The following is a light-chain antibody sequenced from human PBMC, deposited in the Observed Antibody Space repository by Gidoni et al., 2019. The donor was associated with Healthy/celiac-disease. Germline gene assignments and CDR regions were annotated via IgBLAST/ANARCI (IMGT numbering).Light chain of an antibody. CDR2: KAS. Sequence: SYELTQTPSVSVSPGQTARITCSGDALPKQSAYWYQQKPGQAPVLVIYKASERPSGIPERFSGSSSGTTVTLTISGVQAEDEADYYCQSADSSGTYDVVFGGGTKLTVL. J-gene: IGLJ2*01. V-gene: IGLV3-25*03. CDR1: ALPKQS. CDR3: QSADSSGTYDVV.